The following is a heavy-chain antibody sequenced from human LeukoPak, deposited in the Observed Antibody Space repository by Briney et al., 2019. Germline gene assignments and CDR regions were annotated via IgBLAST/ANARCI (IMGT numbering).Heavy chain of an antibody. Sequence: ASVKVSCKVSGYTLTELSMHWVRQAPGKGLEWMGGFDPEDGETIYAQKFQGRVTMTEDTSTDTAYMELSSLRSEDTAVYYCARCSYYDSSGYSHPCVAGFDYWGQGTLVTVSS. J-gene: IGHJ4*02. CDR3: ARCSYYDSSGYSHPCVAGFDY. D-gene: IGHD3-22*01. V-gene: IGHV1-24*01. CDR1: GYTLTELS. CDR2: FDPEDGET.